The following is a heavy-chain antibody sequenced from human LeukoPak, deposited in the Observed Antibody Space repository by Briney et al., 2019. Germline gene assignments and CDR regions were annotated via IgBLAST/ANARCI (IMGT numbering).Heavy chain of an antibody. CDR3: AKDERPDAKWSIDY. D-gene: IGHD1-14*01. V-gene: IGHV3-23*01. Sequence: QPGGSLRRSCAVPGFTFSTYTMNWVRQAPGKGLEWVSAIIAKSNTPYYADSVKGRFTISRDDSKNTVWLHMNGLRAEDTAVYYCAKDERPDAKWSIDYWGQGTLVTVSS. CDR2: IIAKSNTP. J-gene: IGHJ4*02. CDR1: GFTFSTYT.